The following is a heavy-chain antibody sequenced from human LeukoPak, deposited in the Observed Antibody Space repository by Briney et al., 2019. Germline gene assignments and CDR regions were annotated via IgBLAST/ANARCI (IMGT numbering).Heavy chain of an antibody. CDR2: INHSGST. V-gene: IGHV4-34*01. Sequence: SETLSLTCAVYGGSFSGYYWSWIRQPPGKGLEWIGEINHSGSTNYNPSLKSRVTISVDTSKNQFSLKLSSVTAADTAVYYCARGRGGWLWFGELLSPYYFDYWGRGTLVTVSS. J-gene: IGHJ4*02. D-gene: IGHD3-10*01. CDR3: ARGRGGWLWFGELLSPYYFDY. CDR1: GGSFSGYY.